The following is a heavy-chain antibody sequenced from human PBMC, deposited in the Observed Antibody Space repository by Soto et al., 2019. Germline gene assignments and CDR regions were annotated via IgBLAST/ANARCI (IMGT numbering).Heavy chain of an antibody. CDR2: IDPSDSYT. J-gene: IGHJ5*01. Sequence: GESLKISCKGSGYSFTAFWIHWVRQMPGKGLEWLGKIDPSDSYTNYSPSFEGHVTISTDNSITTAYLQWSSLRASDTALYFCARVHKNWFDSWAQGTMVTVSS. V-gene: IGHV5-10-1*01. CDR3: ARVHKNWFDS. CDR1: GYSFTAFW.